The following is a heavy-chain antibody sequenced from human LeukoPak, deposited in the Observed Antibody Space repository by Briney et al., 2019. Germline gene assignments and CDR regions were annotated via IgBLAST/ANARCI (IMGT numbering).Heavy chain of an antibody. V-gene: IGHV3-33*01. D-gene: IGHD3-9*01. J-gene: IGHJ6*02. CDR3: ARDLTNYYGMDV. CDR1: GFTFSSYG. Sequence: PGGSLRLSCAASGFTFSSYGMHWVRQAPGKGLEWVAVIWYDGSNKYYADSVKGRLTISRDNSKNTLYLQMNSLRAEDTAVYYCARDLTNYYGMDVWGQGTTVTVSS. CDR2: IWYDGSNK.